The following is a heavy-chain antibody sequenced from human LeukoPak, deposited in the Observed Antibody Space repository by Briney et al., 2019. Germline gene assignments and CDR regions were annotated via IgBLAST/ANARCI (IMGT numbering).Heavy chain of an antibody. J-gene: IGHJ5*02. D-gene: IGHD3-22*01. Sequence: SETLSLTCTVSGDSISRYYWSWIRQPPGKGLEWIGYVYYSGTPYYNPSLKSRVTISVDRSKNQFSLKLSSVTAADTAVYYCARDRYYDSSDYWWFDPWGQGALVTVSS. CDR2: VYYSGTP. V-gene: IGHV4-59*01. CDR1: GDSISRYY. CDR3: ARDRYYDSSDYWWFDP.